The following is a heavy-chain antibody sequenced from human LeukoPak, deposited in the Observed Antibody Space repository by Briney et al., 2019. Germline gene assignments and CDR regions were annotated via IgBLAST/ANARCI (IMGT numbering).Heavy chain of an antibody. CDR2: IYTSGST. CDR3: ARGGVTVTTYGDAFDI. D-gene: IGHD4-17*01. J-gene: IGHJ3*02. V-gene: IGHV4-4*07. CDR1: GGSISSYC. Sequence: SETLSLTCTVSGGSISSYCWSWIRQPAGKGLEWIGRIYTSGSTNYNPSLKSRVTMSVDTSKNQFSLKLSSVTAADTAVYYCARGGVTVTTYGDAFDIWGQGTMVTVSS.